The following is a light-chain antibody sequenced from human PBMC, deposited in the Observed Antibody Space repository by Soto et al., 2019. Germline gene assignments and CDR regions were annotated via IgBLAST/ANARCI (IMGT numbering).Light chain of an antibody. J-gene: IGKJ1*01. CDR3: QQYATSPRT. V-gene: IGKV3-20*01. CDR1: QTVSNSY. Sequence: EIVLTQSPGSLSLSPGERATLSCRASQTVSNSYVAWYQQKPGQAPRLLIYGAFARATDAPDRFSGSESGPDFTLTIDRLQPEDSAVSYCQQYATSPRTFGQGTKVDIK. CDR2: GAF.